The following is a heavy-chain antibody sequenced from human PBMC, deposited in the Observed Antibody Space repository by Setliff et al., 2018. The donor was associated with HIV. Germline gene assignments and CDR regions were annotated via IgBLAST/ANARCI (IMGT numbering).Heavy chain of an antibody. CDR1: GGSISSSNYY. CDR3: ISYGDYDPDSGYFQH. V-gene: IGHV4-39*07. J-gene: IGHJ1*01. Sequence: PSETLSLTCTVSGGSISSSNYYWGWIRQPPGKGLEWIGSISYSGTTYYNPSLKSRVTVSQDSSNNQFSLKLNSVTAADTAFYYCISYGDYDPDSGYFQHWGQATLVTVSS. D-gene: IGHD4-17*01. CDR2: ISYSGTT.